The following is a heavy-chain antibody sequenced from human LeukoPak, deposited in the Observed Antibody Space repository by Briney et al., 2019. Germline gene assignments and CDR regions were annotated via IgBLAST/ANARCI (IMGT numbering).Heavy chain of an antibody. CDR1: GFTFSGSA. J-gene: IGHJ6*03. D-gene: IGHD3-10*01. Sequence: GGSLRLSCAASGFTFSGSATHWVRQASGKGLEWVGRIRSKANSYATAYAASVKGRFTISRDDSKNTAYLQMNSLKTEDTAVYYCTRAGSEPYGSGDYYYMDVWGKGTTVTISS. V-gene: IGHV3-73*01. CDR3: TRAGSEPYGSGDYYYMDV. CDR2: IRSKANSYAT.